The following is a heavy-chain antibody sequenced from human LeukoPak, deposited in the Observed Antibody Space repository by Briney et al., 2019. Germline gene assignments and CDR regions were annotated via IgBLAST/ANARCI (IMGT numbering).Heavy chain of an antibody. D-gene: IGHD6-13*01. V-gene: IGHV3-64*01. CDR1: GFTFSGYA. Sequence: GGSLRLSCAASGFTFSGYAMHWVRQAPGKGLEYVSAISSNGGSTYYANSVKGRFTISRDNSKNTLYLQMGSLRAEGMAVYYCARDSLNSSSWYSSFDYWGQGTLVTVSS. CDR2: ISSNGGST. J-gene: IGHJ4*02. CDR3: ARDSLNSSSWYSSFDY.